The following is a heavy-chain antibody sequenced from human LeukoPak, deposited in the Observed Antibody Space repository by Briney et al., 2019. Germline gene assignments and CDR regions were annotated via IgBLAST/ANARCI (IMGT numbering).Heavy chain of an antibody. CDR2: ILYDGSNK. CDR1: GFTFSSCG. CDR3: AREPEYSSGWPYYFDY. J-gene: IGHJ4*02. D-gene: IGHD6-19*01. Sequence: GGSLRLSCAASGFTFSSCGMHWVRQAPGKGLEWVAVILYDGSNKYYADSVKGRFTISRDNSKNTLYLQMNSLRAEDTAVYYCAREPEYSSGWPYYFDYWGQGTLVTVSS. V-gene: IGHV3-30*03.